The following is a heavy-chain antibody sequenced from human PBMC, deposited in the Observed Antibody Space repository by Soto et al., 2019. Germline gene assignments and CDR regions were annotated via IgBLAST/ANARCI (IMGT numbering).Heavy chain of an antibody. Sequence: ASVKVSCKASGYTFTSYGISWVRQAPGQGLEWMGWISAYNGNTNYAQKLQGRVTMTTDTSTSTAYMELRSLRSDDTAVYYCARPIYDILTGYSGWFDPWGQGTLVTVSS. CDR1: GYTFTSYG. J-gene: IGHJ5*02. V-gene: IGHV1-18*01. D-gene: IGHD3-9*01. CDR2: ISAYNGNT. CDR3: ARPIYDILTGYSGWFDP.